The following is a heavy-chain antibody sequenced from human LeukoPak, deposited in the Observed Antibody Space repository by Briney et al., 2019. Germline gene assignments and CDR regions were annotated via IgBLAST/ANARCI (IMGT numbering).Heavy chain of an antibody. CDR3: AQAEKRDSGHRFQH. J-gene: IGHJ1*01. V-gene: IGHV3-23*01. Sequence: PGGSLRLSCAASGVTLSSYAMSWARQAPGKGLEWVSGISSSGSGGNTYYADSVKGRFTISRDNSKNTLYLQMNSLRADDTAVYYCAQAEKRDSGHRFQHWDQGILVTVSS. D-gene: IGHD1-26*01. CDR1: GVTLSSYA. CDR2: ISSSGSGGNT.